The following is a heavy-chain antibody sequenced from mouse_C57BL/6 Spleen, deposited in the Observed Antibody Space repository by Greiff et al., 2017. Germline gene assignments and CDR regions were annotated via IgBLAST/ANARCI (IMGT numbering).Heavy chain of an antibody. Sequence: VQLQQSGAELVRPGASVTLSCKASGYTFTDYEMHWVKQTPVHGLEWIGAIDPETGGTAYNQKFKGKAILTADKSSSTAYMELRSLTSEDSAVYDCTRGTAQATGFAYWGQGTLVTVSA. CDR1: GYTFTDYE. J-gene: IGHJ3*01. CDR3: TRGTAQATGFAY. CDR2: IDPETGGT. D-gene: IGHD3-2*02. V-gene: IGHV1-15*01.